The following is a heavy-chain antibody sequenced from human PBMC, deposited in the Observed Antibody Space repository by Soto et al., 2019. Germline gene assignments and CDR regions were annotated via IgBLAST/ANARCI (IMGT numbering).Heavy chain of an antibody. J-gene: IGHJ4*02. D-gene: IGHD1-26*01. CDR2: ISYDGSNT. V-gene: IGHV3-30*18. CDR3: AKEGGLSGSYYISSSYYFDY. CDR1: GFTFSSYG. Sequence: GGSLRLSCVASGFTFSSYGMHWVRPAPGKGLEWVAIISYDGSNTYYADSVKGRFTISRDNSKNTLYLQMNSLRAEDTSVYYCAKEGGLSGSYYISSSYYFDYWGQGTLVTVSS.